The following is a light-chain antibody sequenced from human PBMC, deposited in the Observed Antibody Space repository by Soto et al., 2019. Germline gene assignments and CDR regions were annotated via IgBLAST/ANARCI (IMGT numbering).Light chain of an antibody. CDR3: QEYNNWRPIT. CDR2: GAS. V-gene: IGKV3-15*01. Sequence: DIVMTQSPATLSVSPGERATLSCRASQSISSKLAWYQQKPGQAPRLLIYGASTRATGIPVRFSGSGSGTEFTLPITSLQSEDVAIYYCQEYNNWRPITFGGGTRVDIK. CDR1: QSISSK. J-gene: IGKJ4*01.